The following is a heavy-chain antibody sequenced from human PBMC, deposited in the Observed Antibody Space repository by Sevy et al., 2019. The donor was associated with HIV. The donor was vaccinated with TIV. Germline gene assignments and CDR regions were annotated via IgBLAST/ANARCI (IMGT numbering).Heavy chain of an antibody. J-gene: IGHJ3*02. CDR2: ISSSSSYI. D-gene: IGHD3-3*01. V-gene: IGHV3-21*01. Sequence: GGSLRLSCAASGFTFSSYSMNWVRQAPGKGLEWVSSISSSSSYIYYADSVKGQFTISRDNAKNSLYLQMNSLRAEDTAVYYCERAPYDSQPHDAFDIWGQGTMVTVSS. CDR3: ERAPYDSQPHDAFDI. CDR1: GFTFSSYS.